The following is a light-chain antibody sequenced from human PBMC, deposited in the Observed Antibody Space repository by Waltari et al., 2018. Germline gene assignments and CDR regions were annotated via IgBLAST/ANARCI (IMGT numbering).Light chain of an antibody. CDR3: CSYAGSYTWV. J-gene: IGLJ3*02. Sequence: SALTQPRSVSGSPGQSVTISCTGTTNDLGSYNYVSWYQQHPGKAPKLIILDVTKRPTGVPDRLSGPTSGNTASLTISGLRAEDEAEYYCCSYAGSYTWVFGGGTKLTVV. CDR2: DVT. V-gene: IGLV2-11*01. CDR1: TNDLGSYNY.